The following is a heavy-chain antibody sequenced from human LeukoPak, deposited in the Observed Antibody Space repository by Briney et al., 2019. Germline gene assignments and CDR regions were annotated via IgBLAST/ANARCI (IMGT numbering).Heavy chain of an antibody. CDR3: ARLSFGAGGFYYFDY. CDR2: IYNSGGT. V-gene: IGHV4-59*08. Sequence: SETLSLTCTVSGASISSYYWSRIRQPPGKGLQWIGYIYNSGGTNYSPSLKSRVTLSVDTSKSQFSLKLTSVTAADTAVYYCARLSFGAGGFYYFDYWGQGTLVTVSS. D-gene: IGHD3-10*01. J-gene: IGHJ4*02. CDR1: GASISSYY.